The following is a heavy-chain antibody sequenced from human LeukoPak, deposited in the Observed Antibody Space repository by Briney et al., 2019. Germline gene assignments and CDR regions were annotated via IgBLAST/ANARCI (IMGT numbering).Heavy chain of an antibody. V-gene: IGHV3-7*01. CDR1: GFSFTNTW. Sequence: PGGSLRPSCAASGFSFTNTWMTWVRQAPGKGLECVANIKTDGSEKYYVDSVRGRFTISRDNAKNSLYLQMNSLRVEDTAIYYCARDLNHDSSGWSQGTLVTVSS. CDR2: IKTDGSEK. J-gene: IGHJ4*02. D-gene: IGHD3-22*01. CDR3: ARDLNHDSSG.